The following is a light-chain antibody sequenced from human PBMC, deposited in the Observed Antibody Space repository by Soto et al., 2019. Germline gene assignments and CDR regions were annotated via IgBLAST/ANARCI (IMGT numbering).Light chain of an antibody. CDR2: GAS. CDR3: QQGTHWPRT. V-gene: IGKV3-15*01. J-gene: IGKJ1*01. CDR1: QSVSSN. Sequence: EIVITQSPVTLSGSPGERATLSCRASQSVSSNLAWYQQKPGQAPRLLSYGASTRANGIPDRLSGSGSGTEFLLTISRLQAEDSAVYYCQQGTHWPRTFGQGTKVEIK.